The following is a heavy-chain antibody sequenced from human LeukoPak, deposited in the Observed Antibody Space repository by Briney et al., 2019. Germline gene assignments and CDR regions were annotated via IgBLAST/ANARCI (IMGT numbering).Heavy chain of an antibody. J-gene: IGHJ4*02. Sequence: SETLSLTCTVSGGSISSYYWSWIRQPPGKGLEWIGYIYYSGSTNYNPSLKSRVTISVDTSKNQFSLKLSSVTAADTAVYYCARAYHYGGNSQWGQGTLVTVSS. CDR2: IYYSGST. CDR3: ARAYHYGGNSQ. V-gene: IGHV4-59*01. D-gene: IGHD4-23*01. CDR1: GGSISSYY.